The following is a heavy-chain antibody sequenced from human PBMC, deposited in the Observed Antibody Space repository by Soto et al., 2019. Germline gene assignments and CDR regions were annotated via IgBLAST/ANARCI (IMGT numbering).Heavy chain of an antibody. CDR2: MNHHSGDT. D-gene: IGHD3-10*01. CDR1: GYSFTSLH. V-gene: IGHV1-8*01. J-gene: IGHJ4*02. Sequence: ASVKVSCKASGYSFTSLHFNWVRQATGQGLEWIGWMNHHSGDTGFAQRFQGRVTMTRNTSINTAYMELRSLRYQDKAVYYCARGSPGPVDNWGQGTQGTVSS. CDR3: ARGSPGPVDN.